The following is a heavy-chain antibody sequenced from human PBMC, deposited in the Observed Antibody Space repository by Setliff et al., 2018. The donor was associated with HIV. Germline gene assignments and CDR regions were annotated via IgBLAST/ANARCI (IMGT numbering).Heavy chain of an antibody. CDR3: ARGWSDHSSMVHVEYFQH. D-gene: IGHD3-10*01. CDR2: IIPMRNIA. CDR1: GGTLSNYV. J-gene: IGHJ1*01. V-gene: IGHV1-69*10. Sequence: SVKVSCKASGGTLSNYVISWVRQAPGQGLEWMGGIIPMRNIANYAQKFQDRVTMTADKSTSTVYMELRSLTSEDTAVYYCARGWSDHSSMVHVEYFQHGGQGTLVTVSS.